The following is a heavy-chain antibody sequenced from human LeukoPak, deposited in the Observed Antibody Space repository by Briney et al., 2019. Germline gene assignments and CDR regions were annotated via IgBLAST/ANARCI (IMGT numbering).Heavy chain of an antibody. J-gene: IGHJ4*02. CDR3: ARVMRQQLVADY. CDR1: GFTFSTYA. D-gene: IGHD6-13*01. Sequence: GGSLRLPCAASGFTFSTYAMSWVRQAPGKGLEWVSSISSSSSYIYYADSVKGRFTISRDNAKNSLYLQMNSLRAEDTAVYYCARVMRQQLVADYWGQGTLVTVSS. V-gene: IGHV3-21*01. CDR2: ISSSSSYI.